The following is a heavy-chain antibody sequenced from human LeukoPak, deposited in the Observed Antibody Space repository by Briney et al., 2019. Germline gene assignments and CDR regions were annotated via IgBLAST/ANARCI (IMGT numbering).Heavy chain of an antibody. D-gene: IGHD2-2*01. CDR2: INPNSGGT. Sequence: ASVKVSCKASGYTFTGYYMHWGRQAPGQGLEWMGWINPNSGGTNYAQKFQGRVTMTRDTSISTAYMELSRLRSDDTAVYYCARDLMATDIVVVPAAMAPDYYYYMDVWGKGTTVTVSS. V-gene: IGHV1-2*02. CDR3: ARDLMATDIVVVPAAMAPDYYYYMDV. CDR1: GYTFTGYY. J-gene: IGHJ6*03.